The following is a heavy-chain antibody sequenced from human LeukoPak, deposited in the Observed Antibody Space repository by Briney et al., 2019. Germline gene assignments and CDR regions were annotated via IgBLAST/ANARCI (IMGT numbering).Heavy chain of an antibody. CDR3: ARADCTSTSCYNNFDY. CDR2: ISGKNGNT. V-gene: IGHV1-18*01. D-gene: IGHD2-2*02. Sequence: ASVKVSCKASGYTFTTYGIRWVRQAPGQGLEWMGWISGKNGNTNYAQKLQGRATMTTDTSTSTAYMELRSLRSDDTAVYYCARADCTSTSCYNNFDYWGQGTLVTVSS. J-gene: IGHJ4*02. CDR1: GYTFTTYG.